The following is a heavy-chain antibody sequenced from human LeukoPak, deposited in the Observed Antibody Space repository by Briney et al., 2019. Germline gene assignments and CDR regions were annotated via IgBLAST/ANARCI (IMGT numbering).Heavy chain of an antibody. V-gene: IGHV3-30*04. D-gene: IGHD3-10*01. CDR2: ISYDGSNK. J-gene: IGHJ4*02. CDR1: GFTFSSYA. Sequence: GGSLRLSCAASGFTFSSYAMHWVRQAPGKGLEWVAVISYDGSNKYYADSVKGRFTISRDNSKNTLYLQMNSLRAEDTAVYYCARDSGGYYFDCWGQGTLVTVSS. CDR3: ARDSGGYYFDC.